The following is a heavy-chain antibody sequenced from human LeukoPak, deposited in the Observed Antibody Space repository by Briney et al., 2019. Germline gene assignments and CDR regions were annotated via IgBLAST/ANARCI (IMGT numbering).Heavy chain of an antibody. CDR2: ISSSGSSI. V-gene: IGHV3-11*04. J-gene: IGHJ4*02. CDR1: GFTLNDYY. D-gene: IGHD3-3*01. Sequence: GGSLRLSCAASGFTLNDYYMSWIRQAPGKGLEWVSHISSSGSSIYYADSVKGRFTISRDNAKNSLYLQMNSLRAEDTAVYYCARDRGGPPGDYDLWSGYVDYWGQGTLVTVSS. CDR3: ARDRGGPPGDYDLWSGYVDY.